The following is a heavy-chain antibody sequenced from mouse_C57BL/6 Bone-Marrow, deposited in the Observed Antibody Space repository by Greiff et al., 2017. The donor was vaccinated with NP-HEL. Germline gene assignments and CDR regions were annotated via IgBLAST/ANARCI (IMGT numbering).Heavy chain of an antibody. J-gene: IGHJ2*01. CDR1: GYTFTSYG. CDR3: ARGDYYCSTFYY. CDR2: IYPRSGNT. Sequence: QVQLQQSGAELARPGASVKLSCKASGYTFTSYGISWVKQRTGQGLEWIGEIYPRSGNTYYNEKFKGKATLTADKSSSTAYMELRSLTSEDSAVYFCARGDYYCSTFYYWGQGTTLTVSS. D-gene: IGHD1-1*01. V-gene: IGHV1-81*01.